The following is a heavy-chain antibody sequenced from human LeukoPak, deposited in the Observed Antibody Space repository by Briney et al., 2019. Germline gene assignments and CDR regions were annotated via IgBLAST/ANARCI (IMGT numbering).Heavy chain of an antibody. J-gene: IGHJ3*02. CDR2: INQDGSDK. Sequence: GSLRLSCAASGFTFSSHWMKWVRQDPGKGLEWVAKINQDGSDKYYVDSVKGRFTIARDNAKNSLFLQMNSLRAEDTAVYYCAAGTRSGAFDIWGQGTMVTVSS. CDR1: GFTFSSHW. CDR3: AAGTRSGAFDI. V-gene: IGHV3-7*01. D-gene: IGHD6-13*01.